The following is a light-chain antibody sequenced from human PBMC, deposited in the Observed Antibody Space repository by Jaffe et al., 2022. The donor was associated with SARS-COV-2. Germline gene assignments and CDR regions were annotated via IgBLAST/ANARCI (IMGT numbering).Light chain of an antibody. CDR1: QSVLHSSNNKNY. CDR2: WAS. CDR3: QQYYTTPRT. Sequence: DIVMTQSPDSLAVSLGERATLNCKSSQSVLHSSNNKNYLAWYQQKPGQPPKLLIYWASTRESGVPDRFSGSGSGTDFTLTISSLQAEDVAVYYCQQYYTTPRTFGQGTKVEIK. V-gene: IGKV4-1*01. J-gene: IGKJ1*01.